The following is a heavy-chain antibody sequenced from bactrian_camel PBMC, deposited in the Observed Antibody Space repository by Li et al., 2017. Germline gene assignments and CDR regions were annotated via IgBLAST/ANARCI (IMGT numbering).Heavy chain of an antibody. CDR2: IDTDGKK. V-gene: IGHV3S53*01. Sequence: HVQLVESGGGSVRPGESLNLSCIGSALTFSLSEMGWYRQAPGLGCELVASIDTDGKKSYGDSVKGRFTISKDGAKPALYLQMDSLKPEDTATYFCAAYGVSRCRVGVTRGRYLNYWARGTQVTVS. CDR1: ALTFSLSE. D-gene: IGHD2*01. J-gene: IGHJ4*01. CDR3: AAYGVSRCRVGVTRGRYLNY.